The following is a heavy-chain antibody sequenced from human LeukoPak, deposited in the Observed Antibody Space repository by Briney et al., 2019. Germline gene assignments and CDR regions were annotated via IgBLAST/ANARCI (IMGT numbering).Heavy chain of an antibody. CDR2: IYYSGST. CDR1: GGSISSGDYY. V-gene: IGHV4-30-4*01. CDR3: ARGYYYDSSGCSLFYFQH. D-gene: IGHD3-22*01. Sequence: PSETLSLTCTVSGGSISSGDYYWSWIRQPPGKGLEWIGYIYYSGSTYYNPSLKSRVTISVDTSKNQFSLKLSSVTAADTAVYYCARGYYYDSSGCSLFYFQHWGQGTLVTVSS. J-gene: IGHJ1*01.